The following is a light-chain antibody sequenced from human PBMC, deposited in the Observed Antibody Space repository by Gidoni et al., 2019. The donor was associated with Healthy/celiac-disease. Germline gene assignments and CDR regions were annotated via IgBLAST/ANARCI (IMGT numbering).Light chain of an antibody. Sequence: DIQMTQSPSTLSASVGDRVTITCRASQSISSWLAWYQQKPGKAPKLRIYMASSLESGVPSRFSGSGSGTEFTLNISRLQPDDFATYYCQQYNSYSRSFGQGTKLEIK. V-gene: IGKV1-5*03. CDR3: QQYNSYSRS. CDR1: QSISSW. CDR2: MAS. J-gene: IGKJ2*04.